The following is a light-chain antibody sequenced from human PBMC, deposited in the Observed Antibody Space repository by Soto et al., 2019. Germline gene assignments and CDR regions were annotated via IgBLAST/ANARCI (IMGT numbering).Light chain of an antibody. CDR1: QSISSW. V-gene: IGKV1-5*03. J-gene: IGKJ1*01. CDR3: QQYDGYPWT. Sequence: DIQMTQSPSTLSASVGDRVTITCRASQSISSWLAWYQQKPGKAPKLLIYKASSLKSGVPSRFSGSGSGTEFTLTISSLQPDDLATYYCQQYDGYPWTFGQGTKVEIK. CDR2: KAS.